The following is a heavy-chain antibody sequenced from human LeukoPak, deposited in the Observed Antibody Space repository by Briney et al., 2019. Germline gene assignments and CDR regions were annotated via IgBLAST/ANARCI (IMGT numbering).Heavy chain of an antibody. Sequence: GESLKISCQGSGYIFSNHWIGWVRQMPGKGLDYMGIIYPGDSDTRYSPSFRGQVTISADKSIGATFLQWSSLKASDTAMYYRARQGRNLDTSSTRTFDIWGQGTMVTVSS. CDR3: ARQGRNLDTSSTRTFDI. J-gene: IGHJ3*02. CDR2: IYPGDSDT. CDR1: GYIFSNHW. V-gene: IGHV5-51*01. D-gene: IGHD1/OR15-1a*01.